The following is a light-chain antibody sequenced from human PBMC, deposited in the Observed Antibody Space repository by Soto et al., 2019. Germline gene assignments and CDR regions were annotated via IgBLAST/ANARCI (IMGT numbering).Light chain of an antibody. CDR1: TEAVTSGYD. V-gene: IGLV7-43*01. J-gene: IGLJ3*02. Sequence: QAVVPQEPSLNVYPGGTVTLTCASSTEAVTSGYDPNWFQQKPGQAPRALMYSTSNKHSWSTARFSGSLLRGKAALTVSGVQPEDEAEYYCLLYYGGAQWVDGGGTKVTVL. CDR3: LLYYGGAQWV. CDR2: STS.